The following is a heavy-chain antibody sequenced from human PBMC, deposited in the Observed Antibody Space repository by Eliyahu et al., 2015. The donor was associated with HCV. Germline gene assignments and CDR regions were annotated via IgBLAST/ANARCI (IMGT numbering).Heavy chain of an antibody. CDR3: ARDSSGWYSGYFDS. V-gene: IGHV3-7*01. CDR1: GFIFSSXW. J-gene: IGHJ4*02. D-gene: IGHD6-19*01. Sequence: EVHLVESGGGLVHPGGSLRLXCXASGFIFSSXWXTWVRQAPGKGLGWVANRKQDGNEKHSVDSVKGRFTISRDNAKNSLYLQMTSLRVEDTAVYYCARDSSGWYSGYFDSWGQGTLVTVSS. CDR2: RKQDGNEK.